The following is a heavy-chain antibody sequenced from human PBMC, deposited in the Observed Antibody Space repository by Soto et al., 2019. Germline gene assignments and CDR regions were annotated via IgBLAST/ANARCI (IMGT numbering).Heavy chain of an antibody. V-gene: IGHV3-23*01. J-gene: IGHJ4*02. CDR2: ISVSGNSA. D-gene: IGHD1-26*01. CDR3: AKGALSTTSPYDVDY. CDR1: GFTFSNYA. Sequence: EVQLLESGGGLLQPGGSLRLSCADSGFTFSNYAMNWVRQAPGKGLEWVSTISVSGNSAYYADSVKGRFTISRDNSKNTLYLQLNSLRAEDTAIYSCAKGALSTTSPYDVDYWGQGTLVTVSS.